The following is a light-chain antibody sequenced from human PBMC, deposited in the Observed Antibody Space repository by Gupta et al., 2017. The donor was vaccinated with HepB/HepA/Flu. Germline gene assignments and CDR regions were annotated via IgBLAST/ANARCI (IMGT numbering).Light chain of an antibody. V-gene: IGKV3-15*01. CDR3: QQYNNWPRT. CDR2: ASS. J-gene: IGKJ1*01. CDR1: QRLDGN. Sequence: EIVMTQSPATLSVSPGERATLSCRASQRLDGNLAWYQQQPGQAPRLLIYASSTRATGIPARFSGRGSGTVFPLTISRLESEFFAFYYCQQYNNWPRTFGQGTRVEIK.